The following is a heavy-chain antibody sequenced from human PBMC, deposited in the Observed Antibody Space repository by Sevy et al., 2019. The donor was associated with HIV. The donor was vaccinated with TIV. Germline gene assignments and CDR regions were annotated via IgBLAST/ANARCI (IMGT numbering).Heavy chain of an antibody. J-gene: IGHJ5*02. V-gene: IGHV4-59*02. D-gene: IGHD3-10*01. CDR3: ARVRDYGSGSFSPWFGP. Sequence: SETLFLTCTVSGGSVTTGYWSWIRQPPGKGPEWIGYVYDIGRTAYSPSLKSRVTISLDTTKNQFSLQLNSITAADTAVYYCARVRDYGSGSFSPWFGPWGQGTLVTVSS. CDR2: VYDIGRT. CDR1: GGSVTTGY.